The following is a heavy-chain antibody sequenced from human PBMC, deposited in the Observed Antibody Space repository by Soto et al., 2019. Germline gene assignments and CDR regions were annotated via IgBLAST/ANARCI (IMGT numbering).Heavy chain of an antibody. CDR3: ARGLADSSGYYPDY. J-gene: IGHJ4*02. Sequence: SETLSLTCTVPGGSINSYYWSWIRQPPGKGLEWIGYIYYSGSTNYNPSLKSRVTISVDASKNQFSLKLSSVTAADTAVYYCARGLADSSGYYPDYWGQGTLVPSPQ. D-gene: IGHD3-22*01. CDR2: IYYSGST. V-gene: IGHV4-59*01. CDR1: GGSINSYY.